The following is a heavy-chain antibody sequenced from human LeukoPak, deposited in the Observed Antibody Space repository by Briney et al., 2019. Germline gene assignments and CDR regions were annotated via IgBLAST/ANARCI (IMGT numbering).Heavy chain of an antibody. Sequence: SETLSLTCAVYGGSFSGYYWSWIRQPPGKELEWFGEINHSGSTNYNPSLKSRVTISVDTSKNQFSLKLSSVPAADTAVYYCARVTDYTLLFDYWGQGTLVTVSS. D-gene: IGHD4-11*01. CDR1: GGSFSGYY. CDR3: ARVTDYTLLFDY. CDR2: INHSGST. J-gene: IGHJ4*02. V-gene: IGHV4-34*01.